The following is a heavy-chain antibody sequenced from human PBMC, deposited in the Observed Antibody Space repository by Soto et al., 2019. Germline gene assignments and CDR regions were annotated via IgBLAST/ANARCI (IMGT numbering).Heavy chain of an antibody. CDR1: GFTFSSYS. CDR2: ISSSSSYI. Sequence: PGGSLRLSCAASGFTFSSYSMNWVRQAPGKGLEWVSSISSSSSYIYYADSVKGRFTISRDNAKNSLYLQMNSLRAEDTAVYYFARERRSAVAGDPDAFDIWGQGTMVTVSS. V-gene: IGHV3-21*01. D-gene: IGHD6-19*01. J-gene: IGHJ3*02. CDR3: ARERRSAVAGDPDAFDI.